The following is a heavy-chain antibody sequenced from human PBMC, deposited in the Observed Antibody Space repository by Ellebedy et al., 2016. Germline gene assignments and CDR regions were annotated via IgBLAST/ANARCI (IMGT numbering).Heavy chain of an antibody. D-gene: IGHD3-22*01. CDR2: ISGSGGST. J-gene: IGHJ4*02. CDR3: ARGPPRITMIVVVITEGYFDY. V-gene: IGHV3-23*01. Sequence: GGSLRLSXAASGFTFSSYAINWVRQAPGKGLEWVSVISGSGGSTYYADSVKGRFTISRDNAKNSLYLQMNSLRDEDTAVYYCARGPPRITMIVVVITEGYFDYWGQGTLVTVSS. CDR1: GFTFSSYA.